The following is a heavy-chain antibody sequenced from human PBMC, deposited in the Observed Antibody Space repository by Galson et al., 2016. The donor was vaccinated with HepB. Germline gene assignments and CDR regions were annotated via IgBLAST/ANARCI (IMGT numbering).Heavy chain of an antibody. D-gene: IGHD1-7*01. J-gene: IGHJ5*02. CDR3: FNRLPPRGTS. V-gene: IGHV2-5*02. Sequence: PALVKPTQTLTLTCTFSGFSLNNYGEHVGWIRQPPGQAPEWLALTYWDDDKRYNPSLASKLSITKDTSKSQVVLTVTSLDPADTASYYCFNRLPPRGTSWGQGILVTVSA. CDR1: GFSLNNYGEH. CDR2: TYWDDDK.